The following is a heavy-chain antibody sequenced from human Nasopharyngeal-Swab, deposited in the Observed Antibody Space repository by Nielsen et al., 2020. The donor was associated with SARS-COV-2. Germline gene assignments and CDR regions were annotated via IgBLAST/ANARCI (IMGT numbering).Heavy chain of an antibody. CDR1: GRSISGSDW. CDR2: TSPDGGT. D-gene: IGHD6-6*01. Sequence: SEPLSPTCAVSGRSISGSDWWSWARQPPGKGLEWIGETSPDGGTNYNPSLKGRVIVSVARSKTLFSLSLKSVTAADTAVYYCASSSSEKRGHDSWGQGTLVTVSS. CDR3: ASSSSEKRGHDS. V-gene: IGHV4-4*02. J-gene: IGHJ4*02.